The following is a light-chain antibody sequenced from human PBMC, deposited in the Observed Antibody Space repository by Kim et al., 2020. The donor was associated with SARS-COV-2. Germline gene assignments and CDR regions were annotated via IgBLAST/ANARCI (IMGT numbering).Light chain of an antibody. CDR1: KLGDKY. V-gene: IGLV3-1*01. J-gene: IGLJ1*01. Sequence: SYELTQPPSVSVSPGQTASITCSGDKLGDKYACWYQQKPGQSPVLVIYQDSKRPSGIPERFSGSNSGNTATLTISGTQAMDEADYYCQAWDSSTAYVFGTRTKVTVL. CDR2: QDS. CDR3: QAWDSSTAYV.